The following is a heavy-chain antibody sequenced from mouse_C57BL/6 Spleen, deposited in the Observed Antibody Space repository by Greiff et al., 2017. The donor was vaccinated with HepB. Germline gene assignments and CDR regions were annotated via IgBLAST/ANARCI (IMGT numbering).Heavy chain of an antibody. CDR2: IDPEDGDT. CDR3: TTRITTASGGYWYFDV. V-gene: IGHV14-1*01. J-gene: IGHJ1*03. CDR1: GFNIKDYY. Sequence: VQLKESGAELVRPGASVKLSCTASGFNIKDYYMHWVKQRPEQGLEWIGRIDPEDGDTEYAPKFQGKATMTADTSSNTAYLQLSSLTSEDTAVYYCTTRITTASGGYWYFDVWGTGTTVTVSS. D-gene: IGHD1-2*01.